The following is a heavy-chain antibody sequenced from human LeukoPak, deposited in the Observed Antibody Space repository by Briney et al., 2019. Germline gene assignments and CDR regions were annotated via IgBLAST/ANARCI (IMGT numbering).Heavy chain of an antibody. CDR3: AKGGDSSSWTLDY. D-gene: IGHD6-13*01. V-gene: IGHV3-15*01. Sequence: GGSLRLSCVASGFTFSYAWMNWVRQAPGKGLEWVGRIRSKTGGGTTDYAAPVEGRFTISRDDSKNTLYLQMNSLRAEDTAVYYCAKGGDSSSWTLDYWGQGNLVTVSS. J-gene: IGHJ4*02. CDR1: GFTFSYAW. CDR2: IRSKTGGGTT.